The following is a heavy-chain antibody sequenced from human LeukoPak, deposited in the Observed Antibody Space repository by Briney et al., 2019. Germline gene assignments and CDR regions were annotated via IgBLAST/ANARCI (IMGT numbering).Heavy chain of an antibody. CDR2: IYTSEKT. J-gene: IGHJ4*02. CDR1: GASISSSY. V-gene: IGHV4-4*07. D-gene: IGHD6-13*01. CDR3: ASLIAASGSFDY. Sequence: SETLSLTCSVSGASISSSYWSWIRQAAGKGLEWIGRIYTSEKTKYNPLLKSRVTMSVDTSRNQFSLKLTSVTAADTAVYYCASLIAASGSFDYWGQGTLVAVSS.